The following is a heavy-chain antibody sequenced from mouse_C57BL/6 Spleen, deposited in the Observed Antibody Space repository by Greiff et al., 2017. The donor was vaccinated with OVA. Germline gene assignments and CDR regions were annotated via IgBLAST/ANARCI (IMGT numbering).Heavy chain of an antibody. V-gene: IGHV1-55*01. Sequence: QVQLQQPGAELVKPGASVKMSCKASGYTFTSYWITWVKQRPGQGLEWIGDIYPGSGSTNYNEKFKSKATLTVDTSSSTAYMQLSSLTSEDSAVYYCAREDYDRSGLAYWGQGTLVTVSA. CDR3: AREDYDRSGLAY. CDR1: GYTFTSYW. CDR2: IYPGSGST. J-gene: IGHJ3*01. D-gene: IGHD2-4*01.